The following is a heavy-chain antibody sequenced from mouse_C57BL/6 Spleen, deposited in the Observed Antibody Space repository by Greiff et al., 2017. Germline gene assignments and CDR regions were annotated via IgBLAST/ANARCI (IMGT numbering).Heavy chain of an antibody. CDR1: GYSITGYY. Sequence: EVQGVESGPELVKPGASVKISCKASGYSITGYYMNWVKQSPEKSLEWIGEINPSTGGTTYNQQFKAKDTLTVDKSSSTAYMQLKSLTSEDSAVYYCADYYCSSSPYWYFDVWGTGTTVTVSS. CDR3: ADYYCSSSPYWYFDV. J-gene: IGHJ1*03. D-gene: IGHD1-1*01. CDR2: INPSTGGT. V-gene: IGHV1-42*01.